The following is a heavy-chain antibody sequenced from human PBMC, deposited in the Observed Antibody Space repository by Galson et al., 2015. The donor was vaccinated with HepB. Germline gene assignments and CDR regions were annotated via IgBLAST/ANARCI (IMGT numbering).Heavy chain of an antibody. CDR2: ISSSSSYT. D-gene: IGHD3-3*01. J-gene: IGHJ6*02. CDR3: ARDRENYDFWSGYYTDYYYYGMDV. Sequence: SLRLSCAASGFTFSDYYMSWIRQAPGKGLEWVSYISSSSSYTNYADSVKGRFTISRDNAKNSLYLQMNSLRAEDTAVYYCARDRENYDFWSGYYTDYYYYGMDVWGQGTTVTVSS. CDR1: GFTFSDYY. V-gene: IGHV3-11*06.